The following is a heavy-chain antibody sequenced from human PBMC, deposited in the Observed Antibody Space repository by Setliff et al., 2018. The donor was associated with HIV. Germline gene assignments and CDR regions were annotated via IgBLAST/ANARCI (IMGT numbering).Heavy chain of an antibody. CDR3: ADGPRAATAIPGWYFDL. CDR2: IYTGERT. CDR1: GDSISSNSYY. D-gene: IGHD2-21*02. J-gene: IGHJ2*01. V-gene: IGHV4-61*02. Sequence: SETLSLTCTVSGDSISSNSYYWNWIRQPAGKGLEWIGRIYTGERTNYSPSLKSRVTMSEDTSKNQFSLDLTSVTAADTAVYYCADGPRAATAIPGWYFDLWGRGTLVTVSS.